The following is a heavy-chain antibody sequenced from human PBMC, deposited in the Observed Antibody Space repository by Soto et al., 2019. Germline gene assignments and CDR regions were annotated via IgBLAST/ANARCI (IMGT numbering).Heavy chain of an antibody. CDR2: INQSGSS. J-gene: IGHJ3*02. CDR3: ARDRRDRGITMIVVVPDAFDI. CDR1: CGSFSGYY. D-gene: IGHD3-22*01. Sequence: SETLSLTCAVDCGSFSGYYWSCIRQPPGKGLEWIVEINQSGSSNYNPSLKSRVTISLDTSKNQFSLKLSSVTAAETPVYYCARDRRDRGITMIVVVPDAFDIGGKGTMVT. V-gene: IGHV4-34*01.